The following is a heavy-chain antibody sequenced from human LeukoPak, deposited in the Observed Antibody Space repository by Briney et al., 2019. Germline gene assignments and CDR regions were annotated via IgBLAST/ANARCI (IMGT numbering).Heavy chain of an antibody. Sequence: PGGSMRLSCAASGFTFSSYAMSWVRQAPGKGLEWVSAISGSGGSTYYADSVKGRFTISRGNSKNTLYLQMNSLRAEDTAVYYCAKDRLRSGYTHFDYWGQGTLVTVSS. J-gene: IGHJ4*02. CDR1: GFTFSSYA. D-gene: IGHD3-3*01. CDR3: AKDRLRSGYTHFDY. CDR2: ISGSGGST. V-gene: IGHV3-23*01.